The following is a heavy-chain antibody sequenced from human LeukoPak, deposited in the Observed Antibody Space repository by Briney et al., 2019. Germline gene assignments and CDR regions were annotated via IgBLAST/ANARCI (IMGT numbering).Heavy chain of an antibody. CDR1: GYTFTSYG. CDR2: ISAYNGNT. V-gene: IGHV1-18*01. Sequence: GASVKVSCKASGYTFTSYGISWVRQAPGQGLEWMGWISAYNGNTNYAQKLQGRVTMTTDTSTSTAYMELRSLRSDDTAVYYCARDETVTTKSSLDAFDIWGQGTMVTVSS. D-gene: IGHD4-11*01. CDR3: ARDETVTTKSSLDAFDI. J-gene: IGHJ3*02.